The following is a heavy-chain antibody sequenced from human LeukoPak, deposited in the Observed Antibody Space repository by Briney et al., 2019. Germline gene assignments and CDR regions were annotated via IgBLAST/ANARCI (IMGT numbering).Heavy chain of an antibody. CDR1: GGSISSYY. CDR2: IYYSGST. V-gene: IGHV4-59*08. J-gene: IGHJ4*02. D-gene: IGHD6-13*01. CDR3: ARQGIEAGAVSAFDY. Sequence: SETLSLTCTVSGGSISSYYWSWIRQFPGKGLEWIGYIYYSGSTTYSPPLKSRLTISVDMSKNQLSLKLSSVTAADTAVYYCARQGIEAGAVSAFDYWGQGTLVTVSS.